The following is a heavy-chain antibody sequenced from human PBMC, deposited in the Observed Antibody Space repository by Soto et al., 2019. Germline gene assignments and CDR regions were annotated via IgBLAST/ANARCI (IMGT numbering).Heavy chain of an antibody. CDR1: GGSISSYY. V-gene: IGHV4-4*07. CDR2: IYTSGST. CDR3: ARGLGESSGYYYLSGY. D-gene: IGHD3-22*01. Sequence: ETLSLTCTVSGGSISSYYWSWIRQPAGKGLEWIGRIYTSGSTNYNPSLKSRVTMSVDTSKNQFSLKLSSVTAADTAVYYCARGLGESSGYYYLSGYWGQGTLVTVSS. J-gene: IGHJ4*02.